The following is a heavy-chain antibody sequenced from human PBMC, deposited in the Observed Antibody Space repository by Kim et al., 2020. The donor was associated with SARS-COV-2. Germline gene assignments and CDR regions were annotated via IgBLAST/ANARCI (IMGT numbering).Heavy chain of an antibody. Sequence: SVKVSCKASGGTFSSYAISWVRQAPGQGLEWMGGIIPIFGTANYAQKFQGRVTITADESTSTAYMELSSLRSEDTAVYYCARERPHDSSGYYYEGRDYYLDYWGQEPWSPSPQ. CDR1: GGTFSSYA. V-gene: IGHV1-69*13. CDR2: IIPIFGTA. D-gene: IGHD3-22*01. CDR3: ARERPHDSSGYYYEGRDYYLDY. J-gene: IGHJ4*01.